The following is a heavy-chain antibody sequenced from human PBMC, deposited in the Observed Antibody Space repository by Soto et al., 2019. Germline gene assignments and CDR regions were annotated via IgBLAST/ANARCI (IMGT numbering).Heavy chain of an antibody. V-gene: IGHV3-21*02. CDR3: ARGETVEPRPGFDN. CDR1: GFTFSTYS. Sequence: EVQLVESGGGLVKPGGSLRLSCAASGFTFSTYSMNWVRQAPGKGLEWVSSISGESTYIIYAASVKGRFTISRDNAKNSLYLQMNSLRAEDTAVYYCARGETVEPRPGFDNWGQGTLVTVSS. CDR2: ISGESTYI. J-gene: IGHJ4*02. D-gene: IGHD6-6*01.